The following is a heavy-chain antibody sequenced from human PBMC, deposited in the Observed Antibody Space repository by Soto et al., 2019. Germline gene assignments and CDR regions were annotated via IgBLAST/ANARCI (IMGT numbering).Heavy chain of an antibody. CDR2: ISAYNGNT. J-gene: IGHJ6*02. CDR1: GYTFTSYG. D-gene: IGHD4-17*01. Sequence: QVQLVQSGAEVKKPGASVKVSCKASGYTFTSYGISWVRQAPGQGLEWMGWISAYNGNTNYAQKFQGRVTMTTDTTTKPAYMNLRSLKSDDTDVYYCARGYYGDPTGVWGQGTTVTVSS. V-gene: IGHV1-18*01. CDR3: ARGYYGDPTGV.